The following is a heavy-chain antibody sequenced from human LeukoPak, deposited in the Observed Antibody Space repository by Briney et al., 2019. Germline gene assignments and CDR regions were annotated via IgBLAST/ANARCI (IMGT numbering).Heavy chain of an antibody. CDR3: AKEKSSSWGAFDI. D-gene: IGHD6-13*01. V-gene: IGHV3-9*01. J-gene: IGHJ3*02. CDR2: ISWNSGSI. CDR1: GFTFDDYA. Sequence: PGGSLRLSCAASGFTFDDYAMHWVRHAPGKGLEWVSGISWNSGSIGYADSVKGRFTISRDNAKNSLYLQMNSLRAEDTALYYCAKEKSSSWGAFDIWGQGTMVTVSS.